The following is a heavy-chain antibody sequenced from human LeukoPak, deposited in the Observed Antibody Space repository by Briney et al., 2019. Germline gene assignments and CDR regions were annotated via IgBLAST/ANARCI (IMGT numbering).Heavy chain of an antibody. D-gene: IGHD3-22*01. J-gene: IGHJ4*02. CDR1: GGSISSYY. CDR2: IYYSGST. CDR3: ARFPSRDGYYDSSGYYL. V-gene: IGHV4-59*08. Sequence: PSETLSLTCTVSGGSISSYYWSWIRQPPGKGLEWIGYIYYSGSTNYNPSLKSQVTISVDTSKNQFSLKLSSVTAADTAVYYCARFPSRDGYYDSSGYYLWGQGTLVTVSS.